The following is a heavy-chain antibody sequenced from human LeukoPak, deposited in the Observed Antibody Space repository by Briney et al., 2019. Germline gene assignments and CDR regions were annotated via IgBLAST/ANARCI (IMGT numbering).Heavy chain of an antibody. CDR1: GGSISSSSYY. V-gene: IGHV4-39*01. CDR3: ARAVDWDAFDI. J-gene: IGHJ3*02. D-gene: IGHD2-21*01. Sequence: PSETLSLTCTVSGGSISSSSYYWGWIRQPPGKGLEWIGSIYYSGSTYDNPSLKSRVTISVDTSKNQFSLKLSSVTAADTAVYYCARAVDWDAFDIWGQGTMVTVSS. CDR2: IYYSGST.